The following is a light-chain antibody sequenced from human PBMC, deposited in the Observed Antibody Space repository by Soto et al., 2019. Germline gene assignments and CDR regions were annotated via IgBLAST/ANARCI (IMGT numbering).Light chain of an antibody. CDR1: QSVSSNY. Sequence: VLSQSPGTLSLSPGERATLSCRASQSVSSNYLAWYQQKPGQAPRLLIYGASTRATGVPDRFSGSGSGTDFTLTISRLEPEDFAVYHCQQYGSLSWTFGQGTKVAIK. CDR3: QQYGSLSWT. CDR2: GAS. V-gene: IGKV3-20*01. J-gene: IGKJ1*01.